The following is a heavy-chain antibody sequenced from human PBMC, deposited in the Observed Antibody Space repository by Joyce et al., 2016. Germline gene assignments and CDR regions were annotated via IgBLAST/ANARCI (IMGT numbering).Heavy chain of an antibody. D-gene: IGHD1-26*01. V-gene: IGHV4-39*01. CDR2: VSYGGAT. CDR1: GDYFHVSNYH. CDR3: ARHFTGSFVATLGSFDY. J-gene: IGHJ4*02. Sequence: QLQLQESGPGFVKPSETLSLTCSVPGDYFHVSNYHWAWIRQSPEKGLEWIGSVSYGGATHYNTSLGSRGTIAVDRSKNQFSLRLTSVTAADTAVYHCARHFTGSFVATLGSFDYWGQGILVVVSS.